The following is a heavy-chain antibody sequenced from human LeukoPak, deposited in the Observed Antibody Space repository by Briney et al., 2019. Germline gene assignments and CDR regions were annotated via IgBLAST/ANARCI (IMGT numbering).Heavy chain of an antibody. Sequence: KPGGSLRLSCAASGFTFSSYSMNWVRQAPGKGLEWVSSISSSSSYIYYADSVKGRFTISRDNAKNSLYLHMNSLRAEDTAMYYCTVIAAIRADAFDIWGQGTMVTVSS. CDR2: ISSSSSYI. J-gene: IGHJ3*02. CDR1: GFTFSSYS. CDR3: TVIAAIRADAFDI. D-gene: IGHD2-15*01. V-gene: IGHV3-21*01.